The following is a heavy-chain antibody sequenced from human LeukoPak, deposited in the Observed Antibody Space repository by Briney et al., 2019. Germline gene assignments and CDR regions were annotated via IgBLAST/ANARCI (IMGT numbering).Heavy chain of an antibody. J-gene: IGHJ4*02. CDR1: GGTFSSSA. D-gene: IGHD6-13*01. V-gene: IGHV1-69*04. CDR3: ARGGIAAAGPGFGVSDY. Sequence: ASVKVSCKASGGTFSSSAIGWVRQAPGQGLEWMGRIIPILGIANYAQKFQGRVTITADKSTSTAYMELSSLRSEDTAVYYCARGGIAAAGPGFGVSDYWGQGTLVTVSS. CDR2: IIPILGIA.